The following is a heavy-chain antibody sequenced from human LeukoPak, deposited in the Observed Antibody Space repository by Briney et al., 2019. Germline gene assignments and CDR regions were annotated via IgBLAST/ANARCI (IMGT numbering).Heavy chain of an antibody. CDR3: AREGPRGNSQFDY. CDR2: IWYDGSNK. CDR1: GFTFSSYG. D-gene: IGHD2/OR15-2a*01. V-gene: IGHV3-33*08. J-gene: IGHJ4*02. Sequence: GGSLRLSCAASGFTFSSYGTHWVRQAPGKGLEWVALIWYDGSNKYYTDSVKGRLTISRDNSKNTLYLQMNSLRAEDTDVYYCAREGPRGNSQFDYWGQGTLVTVSS.